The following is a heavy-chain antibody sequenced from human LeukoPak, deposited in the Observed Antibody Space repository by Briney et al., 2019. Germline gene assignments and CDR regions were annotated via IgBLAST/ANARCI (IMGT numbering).Heavy chain of an antibody. CDR1: GFTFSSYA. Sequence: GGSLRLSCAASGFTFSSYAMGWVRQAPGKGLEWVSAISGSGGSTYYADSVKGRFTISRDNSKNTLYLQMNSLRAEDTAVYYCANFVVVVRGPRGHDYGRGDYYYGMDVWGQGTTVTVSS. J-gene: IGHJ6*02. V-gene: IGHV3-23*01. CDR3: ANFVVVVRGPRGHDYGRGDYYYGMDV. CDR2: ISGSGGST. D-gene: IGHD2-15*01.